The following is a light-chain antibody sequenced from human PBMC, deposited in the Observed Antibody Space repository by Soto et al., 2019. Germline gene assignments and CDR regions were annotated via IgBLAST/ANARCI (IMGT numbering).Light chain of an antibody. CDR3: QQSYSAPFT. Sequence: DLQMTQSPSSLSASVGDRVTITCRASQSISSYLNWYQQKPGKAPNLLIYAASSLQSRVPSKFSGSGSATDFTLTISSLPPEDFATYYGQQSYSAPFTVGPGPKVDIK. CDR2: AAS. CDR1: QSISSY. V-gene: IGKV1-39*01. J-gene: IGKJ3*01.